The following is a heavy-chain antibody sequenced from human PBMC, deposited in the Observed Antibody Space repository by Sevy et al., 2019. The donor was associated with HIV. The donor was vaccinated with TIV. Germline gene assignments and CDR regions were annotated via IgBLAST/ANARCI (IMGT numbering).Heavy chain of an antibody. CDR3: ARGPHCTGGVCYTGAYYYYGMDV. J-gene: IGHJ6*02. Sequence: ASVKVSCKASGYTFTGYYMHWVRQAPGQGLEWMGRINPNSGGTNYAQKFQGRVTMTRDTSISTAYMELSRLRSDDTAMYYCARGPHCTGGVCYTGAYYYYGMDVWGQGTTVTVSS. D-gene: IGHD2-8*02. V-gene: IGHV1-2*06. CDR2: INPNSGGT. CDR1: GYTFTGYY.